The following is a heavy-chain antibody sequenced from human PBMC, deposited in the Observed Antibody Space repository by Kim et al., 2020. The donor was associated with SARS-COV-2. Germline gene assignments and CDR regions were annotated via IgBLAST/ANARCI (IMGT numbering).Heavy chain of an antibody. CDR3: AKGFARLPIDY. V-gene: IGHV3-23*01. J-gene: IGHJ4*02. CDR2: IGGNGGST. D-gene: IGHD5-12*01. Sequence: GGSLRLSCAASGFTFTNYAMTWVRQAPGKGLEWVSAIGGNGGSTPYADSVKGRFTISRDNSENTLYLQMNSLRAEDTAVYYCAKGFARLPIDYWGQGTLVTVSS. CDR1: GFTFTNYA.